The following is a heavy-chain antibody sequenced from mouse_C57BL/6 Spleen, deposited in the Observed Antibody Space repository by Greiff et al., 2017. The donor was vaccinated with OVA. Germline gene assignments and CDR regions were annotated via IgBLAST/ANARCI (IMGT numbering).Heavy chain of an antibody. J-gene: IGHJ3*01. CDR2: IDPSDSET. V-gene: IGHV1-52*01. CDR1: GYTFTSYW. CDR3: ASGGISSWFAY. D-gene: IGHD1-1*02. Sequence: QVQLQQSGAELVRPGSSVKLSCKASGYTFTSYWMHWVKQRPIQGLEWIGNIDPSDSETHYNQKFKDKATLTVDKSSSTAYMQLSSLTSEDSAVYYCASGGISSWFAYWGQGTLVTVSA.